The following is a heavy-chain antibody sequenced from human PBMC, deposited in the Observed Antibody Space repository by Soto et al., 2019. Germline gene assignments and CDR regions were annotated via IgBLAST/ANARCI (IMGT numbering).Heavy chain of an antibody. Sequence: SVKVSCKASGGTFSSDTISWVRQAPGQGLEWMGRIIPILGIANYAQKFQGRVTITADKSTSTAYMELSSLRSEDTAVYYCARDGVGQRIAAGDYWGQGTLVTVS. CDR2: IIPILGIA. V-gene: IGHV1-69*04. J-gene: IGHJ4*02. D-gene: IGHD6-13*01. CDR1: GGTFSSDT. CDR3: ARDGVGQRIAAGDY.